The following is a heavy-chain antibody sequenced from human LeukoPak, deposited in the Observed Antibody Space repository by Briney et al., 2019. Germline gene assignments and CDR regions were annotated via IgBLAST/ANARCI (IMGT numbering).Heavy chain of an antibody. CDR1: GYTFTGYY. V-gene: IGHV1-2*02. Sequence: ASVKVSCKASGYTFTGYYIHWVRQAPGQGLEWMGWINPNSGVTNCAQKFQGRVTVTRDTSIGTAYMGLSWLRSDDTAVYYCARVGSSGWYVHPTLDYWGQGTLVTVSS. CDR2: INPNSGVT. J-gene: IGHJ4*02. CDR3: ARVGSSGWYVHPTLDY. D-gene: IGHD6-19*01.